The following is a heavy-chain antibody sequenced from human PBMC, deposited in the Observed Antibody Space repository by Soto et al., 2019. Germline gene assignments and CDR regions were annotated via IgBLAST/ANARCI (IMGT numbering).Heavy chain of an antibody. D-gene: IGHD3-3*01. J-gene: IGHJ4*02. Sequence: GGSLRLSCAASGFTFSDYYMSWIRQAQGKGLEWVSYISSSSSYTNYADSVKGRFTISRDNAKNSLYLQMNSLRAEDTAVYYCARGGIRFLEWLPDFWGEGTLVTVSS. CDR3: ARGGIRFLEWLPDF. V-gene: IGHV3-11*06. CDR2: ISSSSSYT. CDR1: GFTFSDYY.